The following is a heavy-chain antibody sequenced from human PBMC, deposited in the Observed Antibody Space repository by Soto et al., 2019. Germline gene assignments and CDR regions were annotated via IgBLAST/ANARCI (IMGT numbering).Heavy chain of an antibody. CDR1: GGSIGSYY. D-gene: IGHD3-3*01. CDR2: IYYSGST. V-gene: IGHV4-59*08. J-gene: IGHJ6*03. Sequence: SETLCHTCTVAGGSIGSYYWSWLRQTPGKGLEWIGYIYYSGSTNYNPSLKSRVTISVDTYKNQFSLKLSSVTAADTAVYYCASLGYDFWSRRSEYYYYMDVWGKGTTVTVSS. CDR3: ASLGYDFWSRRSEYYYYMDV.